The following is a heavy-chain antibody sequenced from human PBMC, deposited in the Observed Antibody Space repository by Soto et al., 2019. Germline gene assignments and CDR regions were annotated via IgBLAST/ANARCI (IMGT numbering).Heavy chain of an antibody. Sequence: GGSLRLSCAASGFTFSSYSMNWVRQAPGKGLEWVSSISSSSSYIYYADSVKGRFTISRDNAKNSLYLQMNSLRAEDTAVYYCARGGGELLRYYYYGMDVWGQGTTVTVSS. J-gene: IGHJ6*02. V-gene: IGHV3-21*01. CDR1: GFTFSSYS. CDR2: ISSSSSYI. CDR3: ARGGGELLRYYYYGMDV. D-gene: IGHD1-26*01.